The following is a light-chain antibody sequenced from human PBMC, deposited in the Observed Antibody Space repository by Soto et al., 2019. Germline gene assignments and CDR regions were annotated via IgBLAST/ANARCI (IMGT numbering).Light chain of an antibody. CDR1: SSNIGSNT. CDR2: SNN. J-gene: IGLJ3*02. CDR3: AAWDDSLNGWV. Sequence: QSVLTQPPSASGTPGQRVSISCCGSSSNIGSNTVNWYQQLPGTAPKLLIYSNNQRPSGVPGRFSGSKSGTSASLAISGLQSEDEADYYCAAWDDSLNGWVFGGGAKLTVL. V-gene: IGLV1-44*01.